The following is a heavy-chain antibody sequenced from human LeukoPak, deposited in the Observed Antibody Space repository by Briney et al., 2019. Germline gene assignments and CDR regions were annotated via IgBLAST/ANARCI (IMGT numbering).Heavy chain of an antibody. V-gene: IGHV4-39*07. D-gene: IGHD3-16*01. CDR1: GGSISSSSYY. CDR2: IYYSGST. J-gene: IGHJ4*02. CDR3: ARRGTKGYAY. Sequence: SETLSLTCTVSGGSISSSSYYWGWIRQPPGKGLEWIGSIYYSGSTYYNPSLKSRVTISVDTSKNQFSLKLSSVTAADTAVYYCARRGTKGYAYWGQGTLVTVSS.